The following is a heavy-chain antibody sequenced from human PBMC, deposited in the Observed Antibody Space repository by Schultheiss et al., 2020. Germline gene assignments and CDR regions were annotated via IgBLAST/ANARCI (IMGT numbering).Heavy chain of an antibody. J-gene: IGHJ4*02. V-gene: IGHV4-59*12. D-gene: IGHD6-19*01. CDR1: GGSISSNY. Sequence: SETLSLTCTVSGGSISSNYWTWIRQPPGKGLEWIGYIHYSGSTYYNPSLKSRVTISVDTSKNQFSLQLNSVTPEDTAVYYCARSPTAPWDSSGWYEDYWGQGTLVTVSS. CDR3: ARSPTAPWDSSGWYEDY. CDR2: IHYSGST.